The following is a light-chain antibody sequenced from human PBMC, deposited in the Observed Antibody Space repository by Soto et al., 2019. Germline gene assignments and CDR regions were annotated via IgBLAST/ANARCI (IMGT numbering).Light chain of an antibody. V-gene: IGKV3-15*01. CDR1: QSVSSN. J-gene: IGKJ2*01. CDR2: AAS. Sequence: EIVMTQSPATLSVSPGERATLSCRASQSVSSNLAWYQHKPGQAPRLLVYAASTRATGGPARFSGSGPGTEFTLTISSLQSEDSAVYYCQQYNNWPHTFGQGTKLEIK. CDR3: QQYNNWPHT.